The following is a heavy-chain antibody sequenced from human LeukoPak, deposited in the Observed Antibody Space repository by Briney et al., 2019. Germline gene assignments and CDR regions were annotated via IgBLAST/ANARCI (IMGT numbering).Heavy chain of an antibody. V-gene: IGHV1-2*02. CDR1: GYTFTGYY. CDR2: INPNSGGT. J-gene: IGHJ5*02. CDR3: ARDPGYSSGAMSWFDP. D-gene: IGHD6-19*01. Sequence: ASVKVSCKASGYTFTGYYMHWVRQAPGQGLEWMGWINPNSGGTNYAQKFQGRVTMTRDTSTSTVYMELSSLRSEDTAVYYCARDPGYSSGAMSWFDPWGQGTLVTVSS.